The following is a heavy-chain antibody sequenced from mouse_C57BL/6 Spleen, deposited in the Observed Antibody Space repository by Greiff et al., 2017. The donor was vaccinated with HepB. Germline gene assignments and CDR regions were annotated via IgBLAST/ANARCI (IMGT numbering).Heavy chain of an antibody. V-gene: IGHV1-42*01. CDR3: ARGNYYGSRYYAMDY. Sequence: VQLQQSGPELVKPGASVKISCKASGYSFTGYYMNWVKQSPEKSLEWIGEINPSTGGTTYNQKLKAKATLTVDKSSSTAYMQLKSLTSEDSAVYYCARGNYYGSRYYAMDYRGPGTSVTVAS. CDR1: GYSFTGYY. D-gene: IGHD1-1*01. CDR2: INPSTGGT. J-gene: IGHJ4*01.